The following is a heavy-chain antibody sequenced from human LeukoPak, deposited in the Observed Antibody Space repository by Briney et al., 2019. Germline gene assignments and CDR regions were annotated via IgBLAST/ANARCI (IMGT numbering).Heavy chain of an antibody. CDR3: AKVKLGTMVRHYYYGMDV. V-gene: IGHV3-48*01. J-gene: IGHJ6*02. D-gene: IGHD3-10*01. CDR1: KFAFGDYS. Sequence: RTGGSLRLSCVVSKFAFGDYSMTWVRQAPGKGLEWVSYISSTSTTIHYADSVKGRFTISRDNSKNTLYLQMNSLRAEDTAVYYCAKVKLGTMVRHYYYGMDVWGQGTTVTVSS. CDR2: ISSTSTTI.